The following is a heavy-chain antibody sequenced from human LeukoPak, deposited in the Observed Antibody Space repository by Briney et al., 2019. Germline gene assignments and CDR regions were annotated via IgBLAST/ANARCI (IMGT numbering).Heavy chain of an antibody. J-gene: IGHJ6*02. V-gene: IGHV4-34*01. CDR2: INHSGST. CDR1: GGSFSGYY. CDR3: ARGGVRYSGYYYYYYYGMDV. Sequence: SETLSLTCAVYGGSFSGYYWSWIRQPPGKGPEWIGEINHSGSTNYNPSLKSRVTISVDTSKNQFSLKLSSVTAADTAVYYCARGGVRYSGYYYYYYYGMDVWGQGTRVTVSS. D-gene: IGHD5-12*01.